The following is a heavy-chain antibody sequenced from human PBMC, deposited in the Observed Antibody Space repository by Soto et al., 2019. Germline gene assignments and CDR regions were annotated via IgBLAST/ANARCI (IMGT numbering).Heavy chain of an antibody. V-gene: IGHV3-7*01. CDR2: IKQDGSEK. J-gene: IGHJ5*02. CDR3: ARVFVGSGSYYMGLNWFDP. D-gene: IGHD3-10*01. CDR1: GFTFSSYW. Sequence: GGSLRLSCAASGFTFSSYWMSWVRQAPGKGLEWVANIKQDGSEKYYVDSVKGRFTISRDNAKNSLYLQMNSLRAEDTAVYYCARVFVGSGSYYMGLNWFDPWGQGTLVTVSS.